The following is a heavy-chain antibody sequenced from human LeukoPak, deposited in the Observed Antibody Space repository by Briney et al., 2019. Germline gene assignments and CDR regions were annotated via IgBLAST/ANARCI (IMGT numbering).Heavy chain of an antibody. CDR1: GFTFSSYS. J-gene: IGHJ4*02. CDR2: ISSSSYI. Sequence: PGGSLRLSCAASGFTFSSYSMNWVRQAPGKGLEWVSSISSSSYIYYADSVKGRFTISRDNAKNSLYLQMNSLRAEDTAVYYCARIMTQQMVFDYWGQGTLVTVSS. V-gene: IGHV3-21*01. D-gene: IGHD6-13*01. CDR3: ARIMTQQMVFDY.